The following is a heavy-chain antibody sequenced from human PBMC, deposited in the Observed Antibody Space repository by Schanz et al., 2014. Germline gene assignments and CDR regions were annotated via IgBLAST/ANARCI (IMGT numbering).Heavy chain of an antibody. D-gene: IGHD3-10*01. V-gene: IGHV3-23*04. Sequence: EVQLVQSGGGLVQPGGSLRLSCAASGITFSSHSFNWVRQAPGKGLEWVSAINTGVNTYYADSVRGRFTMSRDNSKNTLYLQMNSLRAGDAAVYYCAKGRFGELSAFDIWGQGTMVTVSS. CDR3: AKGRFGELSAFDI. CDR2: INTGVNT. J-gene: IGHJ3*02. CDR1: GITFSSHS.